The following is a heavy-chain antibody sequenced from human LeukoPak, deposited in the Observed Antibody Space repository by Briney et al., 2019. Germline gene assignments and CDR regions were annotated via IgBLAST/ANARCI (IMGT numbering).Heavy chain of an antibody. CDR3: ARDALYCSSTSCYRYWYFDL. CDR1: GGSISSYY. V-gene: IGHV4-4*07. Sequence: SETLSLTCTVSGGSISSYYWSWIRQPAGKGLEWIGRIYSSGGTDYNPSLKSRVTMSVDTSKNQFSLKLRSVTAADTAVYYCARDALYCSSTSCYRYWYFDLWGRGTLVTVSS. D-gene: IGHD2-2*01. J-gene: IGHJ2*01. CDR2: IYSSGGT.